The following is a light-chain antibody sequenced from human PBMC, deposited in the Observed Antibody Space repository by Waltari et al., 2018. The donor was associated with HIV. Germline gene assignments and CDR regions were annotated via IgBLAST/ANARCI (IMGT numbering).Light chain of an antibody. J-gene: IGLJ2*01. CDR1: ALPKPY. CDR3: QSADSSGTYPV. CDR2: KDS. V-gene: IGLV3-25*03. Sequence: SYELTQPPSVSVSPGQTARITCSGDALPKPYAYWYQQKPGQAPVLVIYKDSERPSGIPERFSGSSSGTTVTLTISGVQAEDEADYYCQSADSSGTYPVFGGGTKLTVL.